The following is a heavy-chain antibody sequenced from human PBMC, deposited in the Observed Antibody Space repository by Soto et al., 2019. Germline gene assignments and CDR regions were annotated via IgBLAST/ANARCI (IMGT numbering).Heavy chain of an antibody. V-gene: IGHV3-33*01. D-gene: IGHD1-20*01. Sequence: PGGSLRLSCAASGFTFSNYGMHWVRQAPGKGLEWVAIIWFDGYNKYYADSLMGRFTISRDNSKNTLYLQMNSLRAEDTAVYYCARGRGWYEGSRDYYFDYWGQGT. CDR3: ARGRGWYEGSRDYYFDY. J-gene: IGHJ4*02. CDR2: IWFDGYNK. CDR1: GFTFSNYG.